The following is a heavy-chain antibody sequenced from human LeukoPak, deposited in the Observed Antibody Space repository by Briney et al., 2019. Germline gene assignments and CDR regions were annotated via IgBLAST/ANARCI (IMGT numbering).Heavy chain of an antibody. J-gene: IGHJ4*02. CDR1: GFTFSSYE. CDR2: ISSSSGI. Sequence: GGSLRLSCIASGFTFSSYEMSWVRQAPGKGLWWVSCISSSSGIFYADSVKGRFTISRDNAKNSLYLQMNSLRAEDTAVYYCARGFSYWGQGTLVTVSS. CDR3: ARGFSY. V-gene: IGHV3-48*03.